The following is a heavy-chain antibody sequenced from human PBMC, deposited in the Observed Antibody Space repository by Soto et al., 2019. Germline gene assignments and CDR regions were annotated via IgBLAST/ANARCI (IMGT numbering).Heavy chain of an antibody. Sequence: QAQLEQSGGEVKKPGSSVKVSCKASRVAFSKFIVTWVRQAPGLGLEWVGGIIPIFGTANYAQKLQGRVTITADGSTSTPYMEVNNLRSEDTAVYYCAKVRYSSPMGYYYGMDVWGQGTKVTVSS. CDR2: IIPIFGTA. V-gene: IGHV1-69*01. CDR3: AKVRYSSPMGYYYGMDV. CDR1: RVAFSKFI. D-gene: IGHD6-19*01. J-gene: IGHJ6*02.